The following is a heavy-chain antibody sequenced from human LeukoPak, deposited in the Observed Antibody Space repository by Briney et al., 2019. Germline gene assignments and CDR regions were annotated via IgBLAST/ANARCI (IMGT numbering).Heavy chain of an antibody. J-gene: IGHJ5*02. CDR1: GGSISSGSYY. V-gene: IGHV4-61*02. CDR2: IYTSGST. CDR3: ARESHYYGSTGRFDH. D-gene: IGHD3-10*01. Sequence: SETLSLTCTVSGGSISSGSYYWSWIRQPAGKGLEWIGRIYTSGSTNYNPSLKSRVTISVDTSKNQFSLKLSSVTAADTAVYYCARESHYYGSTGRFDHWGQGTLVTVSS.